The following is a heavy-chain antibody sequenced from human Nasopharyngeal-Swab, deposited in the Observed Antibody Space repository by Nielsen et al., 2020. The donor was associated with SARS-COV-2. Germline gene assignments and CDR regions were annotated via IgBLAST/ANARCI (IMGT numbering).Heavy chain of an antibody. V-gene: IGHV3-30*04. D-gene: IGHD4-17*01. J-gene: IGHJ6*02. CDR3: ARGKDGVYYYYGMDV. CDR1: GFNFHTYA. CDR2: ISYDGSNQ. Sequence: GGSLRLSCVASGFNFHTYALHWVRQAPGKGLEWVAIISYDGSNQFYADSVKGRFIVSRDNSKNTLYLQMSSLTREDTAIYYCARGKDGVYYYYGMDVWGQGTTVTVSS.